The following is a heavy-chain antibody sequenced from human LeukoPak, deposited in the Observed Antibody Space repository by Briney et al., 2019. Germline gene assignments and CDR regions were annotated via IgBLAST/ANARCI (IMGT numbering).Heavy chain of an antibody. Sequence: PSETLSLTCAVYGGSFSGYYWSWIRQPPGKGLEWIGEINHSGSTNYNPSLKSRVTISVDTSKNQFSLKLSSVTAADTAVYYCARVLNHYYYYYYMDVWGKGTTVTVSS. CDR3: ARVLNHYYYYYYMDV. J-gene: IGHJ6*03. D-gene: IGHD1-14*01. V-gene: IGHV4-34*01. CDR1: GGSFSGYY. CDR2: INHSGST.